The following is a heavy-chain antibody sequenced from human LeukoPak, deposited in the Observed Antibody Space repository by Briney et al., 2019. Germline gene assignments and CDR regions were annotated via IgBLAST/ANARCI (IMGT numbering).Heavy chain of an antibody. CDR3: ARVDSGGFDP. V-gene: IGHV4-61*02. CDR2: IYTSGST. Sequence: SQTLSLTCTVSGGSSTRGTYYWTWIRQPAGEGLEWIGRIYTSGSTNYNPSLKSRVTISVDTSKNQFSLKLSSVTAADTAVYYCARVDSGGFDPWGQGTLVTVSS. J-gene: IGHJ5*02. D-gene: IGHD2-15*01. CDR1: GGSSTRGTYY.